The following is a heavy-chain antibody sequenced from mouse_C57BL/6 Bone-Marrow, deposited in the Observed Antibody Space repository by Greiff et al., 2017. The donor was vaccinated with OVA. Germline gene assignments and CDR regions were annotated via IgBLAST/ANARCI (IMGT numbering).Heavy chain of an antibody. V-gene: IGHV5-4*03. CDR3: ARIFITTVAEDY. D-gene: IGHD1-1*01. CDR2: ISDGGSYT. Sequence: EVNVVESGGGLVKPGGSLKLSCAASGFTFSSYAMSWVRQTPEKRLEWVATISDGGSYTYYPDNVKGRFTISRDNAKNNLYLQMSHLKSEDTAMNYCARIFITTVAEDYWGQGTTLTVSS. CDR1: GFTFSSYA. J-gene: IGHJ2*01.